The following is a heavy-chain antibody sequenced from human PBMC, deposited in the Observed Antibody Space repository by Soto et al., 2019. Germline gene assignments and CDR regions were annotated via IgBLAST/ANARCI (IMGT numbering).Heavy chain of an antibody. V-gene: IGHV1-46*01. CDR1: GYTFTNYY. CDR3: ARGLAAGDH. D-gene: IGHD6-13*01. J-gene: IGHJ4*02. Sequence: QVQLVQSGAEVKNPGASVKISCKASGYTFTNYYIHWVRQAPGQGLEWMAIINPNGGSTNYAQKFQGRFTLARDTFTNTVHMELSSLTSEDTATYYCARGLAAGDHWGQGTLVTVSS. CDR2: INPNGGST.